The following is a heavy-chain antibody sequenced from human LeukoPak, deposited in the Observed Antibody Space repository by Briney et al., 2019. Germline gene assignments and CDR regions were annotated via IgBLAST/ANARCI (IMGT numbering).Heavy chain of an antibody. CDR2: ISWNSGSI. D-gene: IGHD6-19*01. V-gene: IGHV3-9*01. CDR1: GFTFDDYA. CDR3: AKDLLIAVAGIDY. J-gene: IGHJ4*02. Sequence: GGSLRLSCAASGFTFDDYAMHWVRQAPGKGLEWVSGISWNSGSIGYADSVKGRFTISRDNAKNSLYLQMNSLRAEDTALYYCAKDLLIAVAGIDYWGQGTLVTVSS.